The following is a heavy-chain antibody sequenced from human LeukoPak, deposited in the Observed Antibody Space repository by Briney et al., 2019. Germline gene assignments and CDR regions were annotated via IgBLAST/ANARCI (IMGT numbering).Heavy chain of an antibody. V-gene: IGHV1-2*02. D-gene: IGHD6-19*01. CDR1: GYTFTGYY. J-gene: IGHJ3*02. CDR2: INPNSGGT. CDR3: ASCIAVAGTDDAFDI. Sequence: GASVKVSCKASGYTFTGYYMHWGRQAPGQGLEWMGWINPNSGGTNYAQKFQGRVTMTRDTSISTAYMELSRLRSDDTAVYYCASCIAVAGTDDAFDIWGQGTMVTVSS.